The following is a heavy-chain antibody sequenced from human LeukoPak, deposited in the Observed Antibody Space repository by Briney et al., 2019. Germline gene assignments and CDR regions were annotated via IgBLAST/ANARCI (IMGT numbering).Heavy chain of an antibody. Sequence: SETLSLTCTVSAYSISSGYCWGWIRQPPGKGLEWIGYIYYSGSTNYNPSLKSRVTISVDTSKNQFSLKLSSVTAADTAVYYCARDPYDSSGYGAIDIWGQGTMVTVSS. CDR1: AYSISSGYC. J-gene: IGHJ3*02. D-gene: IGHD3-22*01. CDR2: IYYSGST. CDR3: ARDPYDSSGYGAIDI. V-gene: IGHV4-38-2*02.